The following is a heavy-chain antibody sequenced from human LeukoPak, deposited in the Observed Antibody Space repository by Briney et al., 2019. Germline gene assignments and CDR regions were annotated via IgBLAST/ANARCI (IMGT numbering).Heavy chain of an antibody. D-gene: IGHD6-13*01. Sequence: SVKVSCKASGGTFSSYTISWVRQAPGQGLEWMGRIIPILGIANYAQKFQGRVTITTDKSTSTAYMELSSLRSEDTAVYYCATDARSSSWYTDAFDIWGQGTMVTVSS. CDR1: GGTFSSYT. CDR2: IIPILGIA. J-gene: IGHJ3*02. CDR3: ATDARSSSWYTDAFDI. V-gene: IGHV1-69*02.